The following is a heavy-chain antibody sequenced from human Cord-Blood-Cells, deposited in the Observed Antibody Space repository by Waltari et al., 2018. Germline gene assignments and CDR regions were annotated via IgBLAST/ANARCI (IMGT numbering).Heavy chain of an antibody. CDR1: GFTFNSYG. D-gene: IGHD3-10*01. CDR2: ISSSSSYI. J-gene: IGHJ4*02. CDR3: ARYGSGSYYFFIDY. V-gene: IGHV3-21*01. Sequence: EVQLVESGGGLVKPGGFLRLSCAASGFTFNSYGMNWVRQAPGKGLEWVSSISSSSSYIYYADSVKGRFTISRDNAKNSLYLQMNSLRAEDTAVYYCARYGSGSYYFFIDYWGQGTLVTVSS.